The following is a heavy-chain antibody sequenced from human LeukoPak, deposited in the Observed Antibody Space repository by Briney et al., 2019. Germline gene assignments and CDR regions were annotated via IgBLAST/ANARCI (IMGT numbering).Heavy chain of an antibody. CDR1: GFTFDAYA. J-gene: IGHJ4*02. D-gene: IGHD1-26*01. Sequence: GGSLRLSCAASGFTFDAYAMSWVRQAPGKGLEWVSGINWNGGSIGYGDSVKGRITISRDNAKNSLYLQMDSLRAEDTALYYCARGPGWNSGSPRYSDYWGQGTLVNISS. V-gene: IGHV3-20*04. CDR3: ARGPGWNSGSPRYSDY. CDR2: INWNGGSI.